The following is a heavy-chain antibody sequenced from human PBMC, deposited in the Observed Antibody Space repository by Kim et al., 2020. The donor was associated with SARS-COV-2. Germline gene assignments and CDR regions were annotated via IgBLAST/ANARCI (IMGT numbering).Heavy chain of an antibody. CDR2: INSKRSIT. CDR3: ARRQHSGGYYYVDY. Sequence: GGSLRLSCAASGFTLSSYCMHWVRQAPGKGLEWVSRINSKRSITCYADSVKGRFTISRDNAKNTLYLQMNSLRADDTAVYYCARRQHSGGYYYVDYWGQGTPVIVSS. J-gene: IGHJ4*02. V-gene: IGHV3-74*01. CDR1: GFTLSSYC. D-gene: IGHD6-19*01.